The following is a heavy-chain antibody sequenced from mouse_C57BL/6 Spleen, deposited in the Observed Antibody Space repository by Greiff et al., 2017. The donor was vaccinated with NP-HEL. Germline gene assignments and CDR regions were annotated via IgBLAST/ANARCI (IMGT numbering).Heavy chain of an antibody. CDR1: GFNIKDDY. J-gene: IGHJ4*01. CDR3: TTRSDGYYGNYYAMGY. Sequence: VQLKESGAELVRPGASVKLSCTASGFNIKDDYMHWVKQRPEQGLEWIGWIDPENGDTEYASKFKGKATITADTSSNTAYLQLSSLTSEDTAVYYCTTRSDGYYGNYYAMGYWGQGTSVTGSS. D-gene: IGHD2-3*01. CDR2: IDPENGDT. V-gene: IGHV14-4*01.